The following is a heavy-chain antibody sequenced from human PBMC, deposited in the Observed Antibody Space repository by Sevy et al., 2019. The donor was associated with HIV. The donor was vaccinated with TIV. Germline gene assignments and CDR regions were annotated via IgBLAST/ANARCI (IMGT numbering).Heavy chain of an antibody. D-gene: IGHD3-22*01. Sequence: GGSLRLSCAVSGFTFTSYAMNWVRQAPGKGLEWVSGVNGSGGSTYYADSVKGRFSISRDNSRNTLYLQINSLRAEDTAVYYCVKDVAYDNTYLDYWGQGTLVTVSS. CDR1: GFTFTSYA. V-gene: IGHV3-23*01. CDR3: VKDVAYDNTYLDY. J-gene: IGHJ4*02. CDR2: VNGSGGST.